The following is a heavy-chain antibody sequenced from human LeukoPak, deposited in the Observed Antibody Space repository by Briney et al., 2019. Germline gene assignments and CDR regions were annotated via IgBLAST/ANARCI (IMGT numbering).Heavy chain of an antibody. Sequence: GGSLRLSCAASGFTFSSYGMHWVRQAPGKGLEWVAVISYDGSNKYYADSVKGRFTISRDNSKNTLYLQMNSLRAEDTAVYYCARDISVVRGVIFYMDVWGKGTTVTVSS. V-gene: IGHV3-30*03. CDR3: ARDISVVRGVIFYMDV. CDR2: ISYDGSNK. J-gene: IGHJ6*03. D-gene: IGHD3-10*01. CDR1: GFTFSSYG.